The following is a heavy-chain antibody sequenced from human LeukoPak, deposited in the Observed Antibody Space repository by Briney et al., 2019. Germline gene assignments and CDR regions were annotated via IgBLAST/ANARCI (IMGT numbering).Heavy chain of an antibody. CDR3: ARHIGAPKSHWFDP. V-gene: IGHV4-39*01. J-gene: IGHJ5*02. D-gene: IGHD5-12*01. CDR2: VYYSGNT. CDR1: GGSISSTNDY. Sequence: SETLSLTCTVSGGSISSTNDYWGWIRQPPGKGLEWIGSVYYSGNTYYNPSLKSRVTVSVNTSKKQFSLKLSSVTAADTAVYYCARHIGAPKSHWFDPWGQGILVTVSS.